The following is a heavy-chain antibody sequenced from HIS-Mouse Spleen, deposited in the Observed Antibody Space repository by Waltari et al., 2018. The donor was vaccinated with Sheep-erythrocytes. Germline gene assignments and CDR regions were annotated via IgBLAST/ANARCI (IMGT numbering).Heavy chain of an antibody. CDR1: GYHFTSSD. V-gene: IGHV1-8*01. CDR3: ARVNLYSSGWYAYYYYGMDV. J-gene: IGHJ6*02. D-gene: IGHD6-19*01. CDR2: MNPTSGNT. Sequence: QVQLVQSGAEVKKPGASVKVSCKASGYHFTSSDTNWGRQATGQGLEWRGWMNPTSGNTGYAQTFQGRVTMTRNNSISTAYMELSSLRSEDTAVYYCARVNLYSSGWYAYYYYGMDVWGQGTTVTVSS.